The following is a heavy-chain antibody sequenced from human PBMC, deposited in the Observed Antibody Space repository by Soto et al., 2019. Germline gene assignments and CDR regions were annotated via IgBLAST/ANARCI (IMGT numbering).Heavy chain of an antibody. CDR2: IYYSGST. J-gene: IGHJ6*02. CDR3: ARVGYSYGGYYYYYGMDV. D-gene: IGHD5-18*01. CDR1: GGSISSYY. Sequence: TSETLFLTCTVSGGSISSYYWSWIRQPPGKGLEWIGYIYYSGSTNYNPSLKSRVTISVDTSKNQFSLKLSSVTAADTAVYYCARVGYSYGGYYYYYGMDVWGQGTTVTVSS. V-gene: IGHV4-59*01.